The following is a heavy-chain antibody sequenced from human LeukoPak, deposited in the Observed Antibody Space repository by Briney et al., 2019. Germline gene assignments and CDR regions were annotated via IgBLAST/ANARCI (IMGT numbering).Heavy chain of an antibody. V-gene: IGHV4-38-2*02. CDR2: IDHSEST. J-gene: IGHJ5*02. CDR1: GYSISSENY. D-gene: IGHD1-26*01. CDR3: ARDNSVGGIAWWFDP. Sequence: SETLSLTCIVSGYSISSENYWGWIRQPPGKGLEWIANIDHSESTYYNPSLKSRVTMSVDTSKNHFSLRLTSVTAADTAVYYCARDNSVGGIAWWFDPWGQGTLVTVSS.